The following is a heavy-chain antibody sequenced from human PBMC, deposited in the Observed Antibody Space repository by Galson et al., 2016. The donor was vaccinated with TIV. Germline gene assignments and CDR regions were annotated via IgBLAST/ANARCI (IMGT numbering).Heavy chain of an antibody. J-gene: IGHJ4*02. D-gene: IGHD5-18*01. CDR3: ARAPGYSGYSYGYFDS. V-gene: IGHV5-51*03. CDR1: GYSLRRFW. CDR2: IYPRDSDI. Sequence: QSGAEVKKPGESLKISCKASGYSLRRFWVGWVRQTPGKGLEWMGIIYPRDSDIKYSPSFQGQVTISADESVSTAYLQWSSLKASDTTIYYCARAPGYSGYSYGYFDSWGQGTLVTVSS.